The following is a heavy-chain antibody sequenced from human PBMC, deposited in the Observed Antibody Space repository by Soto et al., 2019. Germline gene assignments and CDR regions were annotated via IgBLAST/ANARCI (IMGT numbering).Heavy chain of an antibody. V-gene: IGHV1-18*01. Sequence: QVHLVQSGAEVTKPGASVKVSCKSSGYIFSNYGISWVRQAPGQVLEWMGWISTYNDNTYYAQKCPVTVTMTTDTHTSTAYMELRSLRSDDTAVFYCARERDGSSWSSAESLQYWGQGTLVTVSS. J-gene: IGHJ1*01. CDR3: ARERDGSSWSSAESLQY. CDR1: GYIFSNYG. CDR2: ISTYNDNT. D-gene: IGHD6-13*01.